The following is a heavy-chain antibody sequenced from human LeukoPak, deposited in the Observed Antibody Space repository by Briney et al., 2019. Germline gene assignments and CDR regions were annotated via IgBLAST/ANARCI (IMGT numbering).Heavy chain of an antibody. Sequence: ASVKVSCKASGYTFTSYAIHWVRQAPGQRLEWMGWINAGNGNTKYSQKFQGRVTITRDTSASTAYMELSSLRSEDTAVYYCARAIWNSGYPFDYWGQGTLVTVSS. D-gene: IGHD5-12*01. CDR3: ARAIWNSGYPFDY. CDR2: INAGNGNT. V-gene: IGHV1-3*01. J-gene: IGHJ4*02. CDR1: GYTFTSYA.